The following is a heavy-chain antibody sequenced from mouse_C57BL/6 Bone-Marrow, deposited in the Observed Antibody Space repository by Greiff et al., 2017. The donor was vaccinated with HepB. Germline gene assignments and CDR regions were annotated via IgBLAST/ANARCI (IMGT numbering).Heavy chain of an antibody. D-gene: IGHD2-4*01. CDR3: ASSSYDYDWGFAY. CDR1: GYTFTSYW. CDR2: IHPNSGST. Sequence: QVQLQQPGAELVKPGASVKLSCKASGYTFTSYWMHWVKQRPGQGLEWIGMIHPNSGSTNYNEKFKSKATLTVDKSSSTAYMQLSSLTSEDSAVYYCASSSYDYDWGFAYWGQGTLVTVSA. J-gene: IGHJ3*01. V-gene: IGHV1-64*01.